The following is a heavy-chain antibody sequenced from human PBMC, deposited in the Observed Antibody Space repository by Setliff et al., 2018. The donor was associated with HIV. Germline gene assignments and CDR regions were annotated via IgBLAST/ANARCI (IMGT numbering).Heavy chain of an antibody. CDR2: IYYTGST. Sequence: SETLSLTCTVSGGSISNSNYFGGWVRQPPGKGLEWIGTIYYTGSTYYNPSLKSRVTIFVDTSKIQFSLKLSSVTAADTAVYSCARLRVKQLVPEALDIWGQGTMVTVSS. V-gene: IGHV4-39*01. CDR1: GGSISNSNYF. D-gene: IGHD6-6*01. CDR3: ARLRVKQLVPEALDI. J-gene: IGHJ3*02.